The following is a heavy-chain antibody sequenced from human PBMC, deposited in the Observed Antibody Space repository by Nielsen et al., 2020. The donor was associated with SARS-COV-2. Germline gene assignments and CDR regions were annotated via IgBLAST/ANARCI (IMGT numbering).Heavy chain of an antibody. CDR1: GYTFTTYV. Sequence: ASVKVSCKASGYTFTTYVMHWVRQAPGQRLEWMGWFNAGNGNTKYSQKFQGRVTITRDTSASTAYMELSSLRSEDTAVYYCARHSRPADFDYWGQGTLVTVSS. J-gene: IGHJ4*02. D-gene: IGHD6-19*01. CDR3: ARHSRPADFDY. CDR2: FNAGNGNT. V-gene: IGHV1-3*01.